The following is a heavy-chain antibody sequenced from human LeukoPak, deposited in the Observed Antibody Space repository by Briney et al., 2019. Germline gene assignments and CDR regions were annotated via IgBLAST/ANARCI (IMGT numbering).Heavy chain of an antibody. CDR3: ATAAAGYYYYYYYMGV. CDR1: GFTFSSYA. J-gene: IGHJ6*03. D-gene: IGHD6-13*01. CDR2: ISGSGGST. V-gene: IGHV3-23*01. Sequence: PGGSLRLSCAASGFTFSSYAMSWVRQAPGKGLEWVSAISGSGGSTYYADSVKGRFTISRDNSKNTLYLQMNSLRAEDTAVYYCATAAAGYYYYYYYMGVWGKGTTVTVSS.